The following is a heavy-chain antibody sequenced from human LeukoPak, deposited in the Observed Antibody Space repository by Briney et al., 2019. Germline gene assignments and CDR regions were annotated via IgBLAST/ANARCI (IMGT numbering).Heavy chain of an antibody. J-gene: IGHJ4*02. V-gene: IGHV3-11*06. CDR2: ISSSSSYT. CDR1: GFTFSDYY. Sequence: PGRSLRLSCAASGFTFSDYYMSWIRQAPGKGLEWASYISSSSSYTNYADSVKGRFTISRDNAKNSLYLQMNSLRAEDTAVYYCARGLGSSTMRPLDYWGQGTLVTVSS. CDR3: ARGLGSSTMRPLDY. D-gene: IGHD2-2*01.